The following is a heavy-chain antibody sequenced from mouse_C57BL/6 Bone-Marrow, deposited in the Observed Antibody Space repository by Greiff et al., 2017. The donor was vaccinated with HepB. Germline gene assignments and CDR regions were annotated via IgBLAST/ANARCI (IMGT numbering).Heavy chain of an antibody. D-gene: IGHD1-1*01. V-gene: IGHV1-72*01. J-gene: IGHJ2*01. CDR2: IDPNSGGT. Sequence: QVQLQQPGAELVKPGASVKLSCKASGYTFTSYWMHWVKQRPGRGLEWIGRIDPNSGGTKYNEKSKSKATPTVDKPSSTAYMQLSSLTSEDSAVYYCARGREFYYYGSSYVDYFDYWGQGTTLTVSS. CDR1: GYTFTSYW. CDR3: ARGREFYYYGSSYVDYFDY.